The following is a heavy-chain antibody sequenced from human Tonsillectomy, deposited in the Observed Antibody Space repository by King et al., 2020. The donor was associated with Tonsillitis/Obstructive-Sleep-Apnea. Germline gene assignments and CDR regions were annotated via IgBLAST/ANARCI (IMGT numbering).Heavy chain of an antibody. Sequence: EVQLLESGGGLVQPGGSLRLSCAASGFTFSSYAMSWVRQAPGKGLEWVSAISGSGGSTYYADSVKGRFTISRDNSKNTLYLQMNSLRAEDTAVYYCAKDYCSVGSCYFYFDYWGQGTLVTVSS. D-gene: IGHD2-15*01. CDR1: GFTFSSYA. CDR2: ISGSGGST. V-gene: IGHV3-23*01. J-gene: IGHJ4*02. CDR3: AKDYCSVGSCYFYFDY.